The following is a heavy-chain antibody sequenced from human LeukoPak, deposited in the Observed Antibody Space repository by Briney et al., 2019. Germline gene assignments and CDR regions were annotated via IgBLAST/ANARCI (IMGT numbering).Heavy chain of an antibody. CDR2: ISGSGGST. V-gene: IGHV3-23*01. CDR3: AASVGYYGSGSYYTYWFDP. CDR1: GFTFSSHA. D-gene: IGHD3-10*01. Sequence: GGSLRLSCAASGFTFSSHAMSWVRQAPGKGLEWVSAISGSGGSTYYADSVKGRFTISRDNSKNTLYLQMNSLRAEDTAVYYCAASVGYYGSGSYYTYWFDPWGQGTLVTVSS. J-gene: IGHJ5*02.